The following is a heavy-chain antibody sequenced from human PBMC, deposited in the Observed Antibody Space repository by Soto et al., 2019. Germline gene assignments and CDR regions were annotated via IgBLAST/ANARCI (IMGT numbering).Heavy chain of an antibody. D-gene: IGHD4-4*01. J-gene: IGHJ5*02. CDR1: GGTFSSYS. V-gene: IGHV1-69*13. CDR2: IIPIFGTA. CDR3: ARAPSTVTLFNWFYP. Sequence: ASVKVSCKASGGTFSSYSISWVRQAPGQGLEWMGGIIPIFGTANYAQKFQGRVTITADESTSTAYMELSSLRSEDTAVYYCARAPSTVTLFNWFYPWGQGTLVTVSS.